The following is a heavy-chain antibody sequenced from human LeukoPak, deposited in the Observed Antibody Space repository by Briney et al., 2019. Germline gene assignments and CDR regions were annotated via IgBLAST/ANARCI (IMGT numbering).Heavy chain of an antibody. CDR1: GFTFDDYG. D-gene: IGHD6-19*01. CDR2: INWNGGST. CDR3: ARDLGCSSGPNY. V-gene: IGHV3-20*04. Sequence: TGGSLRLSCAASGFTFDDYGMSWVRQAPGKGLEWVSGINWNGGSTGYADSVKGRFTISRDNAKNSLYLQMNSLRAEDTAVYYCARDLGCSSGPNYWGQGTRVTVSS. J-gene: IGHJ4*02.